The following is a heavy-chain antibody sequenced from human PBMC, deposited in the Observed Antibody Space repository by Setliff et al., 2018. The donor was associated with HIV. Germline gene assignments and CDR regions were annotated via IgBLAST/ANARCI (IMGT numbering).Heavy chain of an antibody. D-gene: IGHD3-22*01. CDR3: ARASSGHLAYYFDY. Sequence: SETLSLTCTVSGGSISSGDYYWSWIRQPPGKGLEWIGYTYYSGYTQYNPSLKSRVTISVDTSKNQFSLKLRSVSAADTAVYYCARASSGHLAYYFDYWGQGTLVTVSS. V-gene: IGHV4-30-4*01. CDR1: GGSISSGDYY. J-gene: IGHJ4*02. CDR2: TYYSGYT.